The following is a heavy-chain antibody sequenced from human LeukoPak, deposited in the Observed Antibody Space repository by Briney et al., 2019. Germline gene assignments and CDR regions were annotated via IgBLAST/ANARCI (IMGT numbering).Heavy chain of an antibody. CDR3: ANDRGRYYDSSGYNWDYCFDFGG. J-gene: IGHJ4*02. CDR1: GVTFSAYA. D-gene: IGHD3-22*01. V-gene: IGHV3-23*01. Sequence: GGSLRLSCAASGVTFSAYATSWVRQAPGKGLEWVSAINDSGGTTYYPDSVKGRSTIARDNSKNTFYLQITSLTAEATALYYCANDRGRYYDSSGYNWDYCFDFGGWGQVTLVTVAS. CDR2: INDSGGTT.